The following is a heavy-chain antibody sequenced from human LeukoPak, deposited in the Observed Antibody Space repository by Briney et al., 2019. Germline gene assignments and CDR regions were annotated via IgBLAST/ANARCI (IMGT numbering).Heavy chain of an antibody. J-gene: IGHJ6*03. D-gene: IGHD1-26*01. Sequence: PGGSLRLSCAASGFTFSSYAMSWVRQAPGKGLEWVSGISDSGGSTYNADSVKGRFTISRDNSKNTLYMQMNSLRAEDTAVYYCAREVGPATAYYMDVWGKGPTVTVSS. CDR2: ISDSGGST. CDR3: AREVGPATAYYMDV. V-gene: IGHV3-23*01. CDR1: GFTFSSYA.